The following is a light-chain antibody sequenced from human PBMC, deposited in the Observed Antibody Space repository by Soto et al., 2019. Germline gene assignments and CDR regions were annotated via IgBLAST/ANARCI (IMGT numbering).Light chain of an antibody. J-gene: IGLJ2*01. V-gene: IGLV1-44*01. Sequence: QAVVTQPPSASGTPGQRVTISCSGSSSNVGSNTVNWYQQFPGTAPKLLIHSNDERPSGVPDRFSGSNSGTSASLAISGLQSEDEADYYCAVWDDSLNGVVLGGGTQLTVL. CDR3: AVWDDSLNGVV. CDR1: SSNVGSNT. CDR2: SND.